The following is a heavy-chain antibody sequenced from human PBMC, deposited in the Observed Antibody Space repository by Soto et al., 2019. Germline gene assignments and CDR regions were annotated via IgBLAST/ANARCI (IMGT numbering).Heavy chain of an antibody. D-gene: IGHD3-10*01. J-gene: IGHJ5*02. Sequence: QVQLQESGPGLVKPSETLSLTCTVSGDSISSYYWSWIRQPTGKGLEWVGYNSYPGSTIYNPSLESRATNPLESSKNPVSLGDSSVTVADTAVYDCAYVGEFPVWFAPWGRGSLVTVSS. CDR1: GDSISSYY. V-gene: IGHV4-59*13. CDR3: AYVGEFPVWFAP. CDR2: NSYPGST.